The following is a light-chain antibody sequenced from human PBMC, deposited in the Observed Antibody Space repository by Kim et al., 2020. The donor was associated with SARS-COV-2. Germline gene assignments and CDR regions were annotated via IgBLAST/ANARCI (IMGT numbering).Light chain of an antibody. CDR1: QDISNY. J-gene: IGKJ2*01. V-gene: IGKV1-33*01. Sequence: DIQMTQSPSSLSASVGDRVTITCQASQDISNYLNWYQQKPGKAPKLLIYDASNLETGVPSRFSGSGSGTDFTFTISSLQPEDIATYYCQQYDNYPPMYTFGQGTKLEI. CDR3: QQYDNYPPMYT. CDR2: DAS.